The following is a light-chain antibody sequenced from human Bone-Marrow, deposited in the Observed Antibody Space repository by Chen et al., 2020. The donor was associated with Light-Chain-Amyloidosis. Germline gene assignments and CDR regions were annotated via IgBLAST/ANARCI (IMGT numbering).Light chain of an antibody. V-gene: IGLV2-14*01. CDR1: TGYVGAYNY. J-gene: IGLJ1*01. CDR2: AVS. Sequence: QSALTQPASVSGSPGQSITISCTGTTGYVGAYNYVSWYQQPPGKAPKVMIYAVSTRPSVVSNRFSGSKSGNTASLTISGLQAEDEADYYCSSVTSSSSYVFGPGTKVTVL. CDR3: SSVTSSSSYV.